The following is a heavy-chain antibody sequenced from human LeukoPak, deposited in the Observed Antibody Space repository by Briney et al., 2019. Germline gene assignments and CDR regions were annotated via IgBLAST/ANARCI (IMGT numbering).Heavy chain of an antibody. D-gene: IGHD3-22*01. J-gene: IGHJ6*02. CDR1: GGTFSSYA. CDR3: ARGGVYYYDSSGYYYERGRYGMDV. V-gene: IGHV1-8*02. Sequence: ASVKVSCKASGGTFSSYAINWVRQATGQGLEWMGWMNPNSGNTGYAQKFQGRVTMTRNTSISTAYMELSSLRSEDTAVYYCARGGVYYYDSSGYYYERGRYGMDVWGQGTTVTVSS. CDR2: MNPNSGNT.